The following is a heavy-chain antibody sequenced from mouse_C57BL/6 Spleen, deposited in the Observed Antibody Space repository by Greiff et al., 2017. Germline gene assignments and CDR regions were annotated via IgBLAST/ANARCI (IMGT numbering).Heavy chain of an antibody. CDR2: IRNKANGYTT. J-gene: IGHJ1*03. V-gene: IGHV7-3*01. D-gene: IGHD1-1*01. CDR3: ASLYYYGSSYVWYFDV. Sequence: EVMLVESGGGLVQPGGSLSLSCAASGFTFTDYYMSWVRQPPGKALEWLGFIRNKANGYTTEYSASVKGRFTISRDNSQSILYLQMNALRAEDSATYYCASLYYYGSSYVWYFDVWGTGTTVTVSS. CDR1: GFTFTDYY.